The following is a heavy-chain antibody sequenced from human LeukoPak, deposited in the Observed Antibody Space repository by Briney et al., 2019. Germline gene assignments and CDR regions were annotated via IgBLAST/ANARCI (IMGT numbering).Heavy chain of an antibody. CDR1: GFTFRSYA. D-gene: IGHD3-22*01. CDR2: ISGTGDST. Sequence: PGGSLRLSCAASGFTFRSYAMNWVRQAPGKGLEWVSAISGTGDSTYHADSVKGRFTISRDNSKNTLYLQMNSLRAEDTAVYYCAREGGYYDSSGYYYDYWGQGTLVTVSS. J-gene: IGHJ4*02. CDR3: AREGGYYDSSGYYYDY. V-gene: IGHV3-23*01.